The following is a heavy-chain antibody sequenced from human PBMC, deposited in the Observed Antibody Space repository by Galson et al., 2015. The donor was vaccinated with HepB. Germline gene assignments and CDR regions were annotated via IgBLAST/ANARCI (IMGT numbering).Heavy chain of an antibody. CDR2: INPTGGST. Sequence: SVKVSCKASGYTFTRYYMHWVRQAPGQGLEWVGIINPTGGSTNYAQKFQGRVTMTRDTSTSTVYMELSSLRSDDTAVYYCARAPNRGAFDIWGQGTMVTVSS. V-gene: IGHV1-46*03. J-gene: IGHJ3*02. CDR1: GYTFTRYY. CDR3: ARAPNRGAFDI. D-gene: IGHD7-27*01.